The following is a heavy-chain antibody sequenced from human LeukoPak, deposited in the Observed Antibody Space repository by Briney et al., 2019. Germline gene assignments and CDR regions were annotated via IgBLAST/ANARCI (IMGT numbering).Heavy chain of an antibody. D-gene: IGHD5-24*01. J-gene: IGHJ4*02. CDR3: VATERWLQWDY. Sequence: SETLSLTCTVSGASISSYYWSWIRQPPGKGLEWIAFISNSVSTTYNPSLKSRVTISLDTSRKQLSLRLSSVIAADTAVYYCVATERWLQWDYWGQGILVSVFS. CDR1: GASISSYY. V-gene: IGHV4-4*08. CDR2: ISNSVST.